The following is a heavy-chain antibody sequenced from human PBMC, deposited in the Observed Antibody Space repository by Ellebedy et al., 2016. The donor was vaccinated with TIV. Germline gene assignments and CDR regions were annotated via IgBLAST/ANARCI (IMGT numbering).Heavy chain of an antibody. CDR2: TYYRSKWYN. V-gene: IGHV6-1*01. CDR1: GDSVSSNSAA. J-gene: IGHJ6*02. CDR3: ARDGRRVVVPAAIHDYYYGMDV. D-gene: IGHD2-2*01. Sequence: SQTLSLTCAISGDSVSSNSAAWNWIRQSPSRGLEWLGRTYYRSKWYNDYAVSVKSRITINPDTSKNQFSLQLSSVTAADTAVYYCARDGRRVVVPAAIHDYYYGMDVWGQGTTVTVSS.